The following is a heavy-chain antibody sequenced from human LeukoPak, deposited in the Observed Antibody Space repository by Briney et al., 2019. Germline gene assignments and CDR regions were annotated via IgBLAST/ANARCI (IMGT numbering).Heavy chain of an antibody. CDR2: ISGSGGST. J-gene: IGHJ4*02. CDR3: AKALNLVRRVIPPYDY. Sequence: GGSLRLSCAASGFTFSSYAMSWVRQAPGKGLEWVSAISGSGGSTYYADSVKGRFTISRDNSKNTLYLQMNSLRAEDTAVYYWAKALNLVRRVIPPYDYWGQGTLVTVSS. D-gene: IGHD3-10*01. CDR1: GFTFSSYA. V-gene: IGHV3-23*01.